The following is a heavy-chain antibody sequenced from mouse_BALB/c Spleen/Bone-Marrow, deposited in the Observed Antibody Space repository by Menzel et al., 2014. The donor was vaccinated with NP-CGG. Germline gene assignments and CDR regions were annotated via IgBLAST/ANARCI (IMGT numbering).Heavy chain of an antibody. J-gene: IGHJ3*01. CDR3: ARGGDNFAWFAY. CDR1: GYTFTTYW. Sequence: QVQLQQSGAELVTPGASVKLSCKASGYTFTTYWMHWVKQRPGHGLEWIGQVDPSDGYTNYSQMFKVKATLTVDKSSSTAYMQLSSLSSEDSAVYYCARGGDNFAWFAYWGQGTLVTVSA. D-gene: IGHD1-3*01. V-gene: IGHV1-69*02. CDR2: VDPSDGYT.